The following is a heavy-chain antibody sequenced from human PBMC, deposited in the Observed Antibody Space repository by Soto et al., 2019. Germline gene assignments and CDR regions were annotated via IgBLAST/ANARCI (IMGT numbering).Heavy chain of an antibody. CDR2: IKPNTDDT. CDR1: GFTFSGFY. J-gene: IGHJ6*02. CDR3: ARSPYSLEGDGQHYYYGMDL. Sequence: GASVKVSCKPSGFTFSGFYLHWVRQAPGQGLEWMGWIKPNTDDTGYAQKFQGRVTLTWDTSSSAGCLDLSRLRSDDTAVYYCARSPYSLEGDGQHYYYGMDLWGLGTTVTVSS. D-gene: IGHD2-15*01. V-gene: IGHV1-2*02.